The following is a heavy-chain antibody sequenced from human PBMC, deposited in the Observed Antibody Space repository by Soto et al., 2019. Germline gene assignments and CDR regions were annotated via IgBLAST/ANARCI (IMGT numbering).Heavy chain of an antibody. CDR2: ISGDGINT. V-gene: IGHV3-30*03. J-gene: IGHJ4*02. Sequence: QIQLVESGGDVVQPGKSLRLSCAASGFNFGFFGMHWVRQAPGKGLEWVAFISGDGINTQYADSVRGRFTLSRDYSRKTMYLQMDSLRDEDTALYYCAIGNPSFDFDSCGLGTLVTVSS. CDR3: AIGNPSFDFDS. D-gene: IGHD1-26*01. CDR1: GFNFGFFG.